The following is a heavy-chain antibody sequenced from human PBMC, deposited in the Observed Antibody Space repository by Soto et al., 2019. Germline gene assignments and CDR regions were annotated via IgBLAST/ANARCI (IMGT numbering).Heavy chain of an antibody. Sequence: GASVKVSCKASGYTFTSYAMHWVRQAPGQRLEWMGWINAGNGNTKYSQKFQGRVTITRDTSASTAYLEMDSLRVEDTGVYYCARSSGLGIDFWGQGTLVTVSS. CDR1: GYTFTSYA. CDR2: INAGNGNT. CDR3: ARSSGLGIDF. J-gene: IGHJ4*02. V-gene: IGHV1-3*01. D-gene: IGHD6-19*01.